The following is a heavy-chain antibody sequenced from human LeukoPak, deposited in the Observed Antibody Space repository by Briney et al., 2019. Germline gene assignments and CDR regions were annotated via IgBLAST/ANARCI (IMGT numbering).Heavy chain of an antibody. CDR3: ARGKYDSSPFLQH. D-gene: IGHD3-22*01. J-gene: IGHJ1*01. V-gene: IGHV3-74*01. CDR2: INGDGSST. Sequence: GGSLRLSCAASGFTFSSYWMHWLRQAPGKGLVWVSRINGDGSSTSSADSVKGRFTISRDNAKNSMYLQMNSLRAEDTAVYYCARGKYDSSPFLQHWGQGTLVTVSS. CDR1: GFTFSSYW.